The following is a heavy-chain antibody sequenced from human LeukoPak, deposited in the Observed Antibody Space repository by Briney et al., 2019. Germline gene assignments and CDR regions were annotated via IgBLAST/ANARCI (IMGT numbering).Heavy chain of an antibody. CDR3: ARRYCSSTNCYAFDV. D-gene: IGHD2-2*01. CDR1: GYSFTSYW. J-gene: IGHJ3*01. CDR2: IYPGDSDK. V-gene: IGHV5-51*01. Sequence: PGESLKISCKGSGYSFTSYWIGWVRQMPGKGLEWMGIIYPGDSDKRYSPSFQGQVTISADKSISTAYLQWSSLKASDTAMYYCARRYCSSTNCYAFDVWGQGTMVNVSS.